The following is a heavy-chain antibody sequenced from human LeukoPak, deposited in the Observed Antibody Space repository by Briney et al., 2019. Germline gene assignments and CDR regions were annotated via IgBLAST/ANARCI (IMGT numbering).Heavy chain of an antibody. J-gene: IGHJ5*02. V-gene: IGHV4-34*01. Sequence: SSETLSLTCAVYGGSFSGYYWSWIRQPPGKGLEWIGEINHSGSTNYNPSLKSRVTISVDTSKNQFSLNLSSVTAADTAVYYCARIISSSPLNWFDPWGQGTLVTVSS. D-gene: IGHD6-6*01. CDR3: ARIISSSPLNWFDP. CDR2: INHSGST. CDR1: GGSFSGYY.